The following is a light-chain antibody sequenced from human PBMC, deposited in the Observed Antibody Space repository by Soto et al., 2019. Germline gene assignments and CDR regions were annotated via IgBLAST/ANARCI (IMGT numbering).Light chain of an antibody. Sequence: IQMTQSPSTLSASVGDRVTIACRASQTINNWLAWYQHRPGQAPKVLICVASSLQSGVPSRFSGSGYGTDFTLTISSLQPEDFATYYCLQDYNYPWTFGQGTKVDIK. J-gene: IGKJ1*01. CDR2: VAS. CDR1: QTINNW. CDR3: LQDYNYPWT. V-gene: IGKV1-6*01.